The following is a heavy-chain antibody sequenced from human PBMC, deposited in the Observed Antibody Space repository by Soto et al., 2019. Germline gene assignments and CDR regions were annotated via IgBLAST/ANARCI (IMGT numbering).Heavy chain of an antibody. J-gene: IGHJ5*01. Sequence: PSETLSLTCTVSGGSVSNYYWTWIRQPPGKGLEWISYINYSGSTDHSPSLKSRVTISLDTSKNQFSLRLISVTAADTAVYYCARLAPRYRIRDYDTNGYYRFDPWGQGTLVTVSS. CDR2: INYSGST. D-gene: IGHD3-22*01. V-gene: IGHV4-59*02. CDR1: GGSVSNYY. CDR3: ARLAPRYRIRDYDTNGYYRFDP.